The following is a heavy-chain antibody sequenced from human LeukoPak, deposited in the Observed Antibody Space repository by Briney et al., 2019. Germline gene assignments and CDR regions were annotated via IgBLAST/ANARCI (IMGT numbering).Heavy chain of an antibody. J-gene: IGHJ4*02. D-gene: IGHD1-26*01. V-gene: IGHV3-66*01. CDR2: IYSGGST. Sequence: LTGGSLRLSCAASGFTVSSNYMSWVRQAPGKGLEWISVIYSGGSTYYADSVKGRFTISRDNSKNTLYLQMNSLRAEDTAVYDCARDLLYSGSYFHGYWGQGTLVTVSS. CDR3: ARDLLYSGSYFHGY. CDR1: GFTVSSNY.